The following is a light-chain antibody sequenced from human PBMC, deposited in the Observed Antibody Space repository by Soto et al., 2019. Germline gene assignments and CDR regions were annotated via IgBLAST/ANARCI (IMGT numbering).Light chain of an antibody. CDR3: QHRRT. CDR1: QNINNY. J-gene: IGKJ1*01. CDR2: KAS. V-gene: IGKV1-5*03. Sequence: IQMTQSPSSLSASVGDRVTITCQASQNINNYLNWYQQKPGRAPKLLIYKASSLESGVPSRFSGSGSGTEFTLTISSLQPDDFATYYCQHRRTCGQGTRWIS.